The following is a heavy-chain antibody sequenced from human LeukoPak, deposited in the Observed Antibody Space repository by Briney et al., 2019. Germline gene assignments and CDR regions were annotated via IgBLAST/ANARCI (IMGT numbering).Heavy chain of an antibody. CDR3: TIFTYGGIDY. CDR2: IKSKTDGETT. D-gene: IGHD4/OR15-4a*01. V-gene: IGHV3-15*01. CDR1: GFTFSNGW. J-gene: IGHJ4*02. Sequence: GGSLRLSCAASGFTFSNGWLSWVRQAPGKGLEWVGRIKSKTDGETTDYAAPVKGRFTISRDDSKNTLSLQMNGLKTEDTAVYYCTIFTYGGIDYWGQGTLVTVSS.